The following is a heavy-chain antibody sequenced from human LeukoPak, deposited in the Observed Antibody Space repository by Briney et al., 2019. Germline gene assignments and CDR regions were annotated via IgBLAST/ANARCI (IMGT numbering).Heavy chain of an antibody. Sequence: SETLSLTCTVSGGSISSSSYYWGWIRQPPGKGLEWIGEINHSGSTNYNPSLKSRVTISVDTSKNQFSLKLSSVTAADTAVYYCARVRGGAAAGRGLDYWGQGTLVTVSS. V-gene: IGHV4-39*07. CDR3: ARVRGGAAAGRGLDY. D-gene: IGHD6-13*01. J-gene: IGHJ4*02. CDR1: GGSISSSSYY. CDR2: INHSGST.